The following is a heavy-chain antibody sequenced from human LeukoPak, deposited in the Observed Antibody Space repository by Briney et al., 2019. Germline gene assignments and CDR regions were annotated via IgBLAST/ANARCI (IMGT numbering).Heavy chain of an antibody. CDR1: GYSFTSYW. D-gene: IGHD3-10*01. Sequence: GESLKISCKCSGYSFTSYWIGWVRQMPGKGLEWMGIIYPGDSDTRYSPSFQGQVTISADKSISTAYLQWSSLKASDTAMYYCARLRFGEAHYYYYGMDVWGQGTTVTVSS. J-gene: IGHJ6*02. V-gene: IGHV5-51*01. CDR3: ARLRFGEAHYYYYGMDV. CDR2: IYPGDSDT.